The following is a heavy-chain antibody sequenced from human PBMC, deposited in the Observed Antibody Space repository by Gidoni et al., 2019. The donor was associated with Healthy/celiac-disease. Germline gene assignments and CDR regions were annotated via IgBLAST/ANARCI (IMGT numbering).Heavy chain of an antibody. CDR2: IWYDGSNK. CDR1: GFTFSSYG. D-gene: IGHD4-17*01. Sequence: QVQLVESGGGVVQPGRSLRLSCAASGFTFSSYGMHWVRQAPGKGLEWVAVIWYDGSNKYYADSVKGRFTISRDNSKNTLYLQMNSLRAEDTAVYYCARSSDYGGNSPHDYWGQGTLVTVSS. CDR3: ARSSDYGGNSPHDY. J-gene: IGHJ4*02. V-gene: IGHV3-33*01.